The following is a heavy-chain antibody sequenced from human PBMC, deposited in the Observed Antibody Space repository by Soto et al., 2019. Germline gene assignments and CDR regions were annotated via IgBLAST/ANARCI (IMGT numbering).Heavy chain of an antibody. CDR2: ISYDGGHK. V-gene: IGHV3-30-3*01. J-gene: IGHJ6*02. CDR3: ARVKTDYSNPRGPFFFYGMDV. D-gene: IGHD4-4*01. CDR1: EFTFSSYA. Sequence: QVQLVESGGGVVHPERSLRLSCSASEFTFSSYAMHWVRQAPGKGLEGVAGISYDGGHKFYGDSVRGRFTISRDSSKTTVFLQMNSLRPEDTAAYYCARVKTDYSNPRGPFFFYGMDVWGQGTTVTVSS.